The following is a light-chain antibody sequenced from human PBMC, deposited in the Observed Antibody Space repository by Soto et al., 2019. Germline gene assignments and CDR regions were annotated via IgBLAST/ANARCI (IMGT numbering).Light chain of an antibody. Sequence: EIVLTQSPAILSMSPGERATLPCRASQSVSSYFAWYQQKPGQAPRLLIYDASNRATGVPARFSGSGSGTDFTLTISSLEPEDFAVYYCQQRRYWPVTFGQGTKVEIK. CDR3: QQRRYWPVT. CDR2: DAS. CDR1: QSVSSY. V-gene: IGKV3-11*01. J-gene: IGKJ1*01.